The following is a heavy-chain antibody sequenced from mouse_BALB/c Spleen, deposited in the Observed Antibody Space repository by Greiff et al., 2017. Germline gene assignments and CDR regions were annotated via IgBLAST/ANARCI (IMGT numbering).Heavy chain of an antibody. CDR2: IWSGGST. J-gene: IGHJ4*01. CDR1: GFSFTSYG. Sequence: VQLQQSGPGLVQPSQSLSITCTVSGFSFTSYGVHWVRQSPGKGLEWLGVIWSGGSTDYNAAFISRLSISKDNSKCQVFFKMNSLQANDTAIYYCARRRVYYGYFYAMDYWGQGTSVTVSS. V-gene: IGHV2-2*02. D-gene: IGHD2-2*01. CDR3: ARRRVYYGYFYAMDY.